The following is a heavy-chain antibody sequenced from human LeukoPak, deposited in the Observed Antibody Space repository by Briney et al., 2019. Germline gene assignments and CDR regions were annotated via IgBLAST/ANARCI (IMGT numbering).Heavy chain of an antibody. J-gene: IGHJ4*02. D-gene: IGHD1-26*01. Sequence: GGSLRLSCAASGFTFSSYWMSWVRQAPGKGLEWVANIKEDGSEKNYVDSVKGRFTISRDNAKNSLYLQMNSLRAEDTAVYYCARGGSDVTVGYWGQGTLVTVSS. V-gene: IGHV3-7*01. CDR2: IKEDGSEK. CDR3: ARGGSDVTVGY. CDR1: GFTFSSYW.